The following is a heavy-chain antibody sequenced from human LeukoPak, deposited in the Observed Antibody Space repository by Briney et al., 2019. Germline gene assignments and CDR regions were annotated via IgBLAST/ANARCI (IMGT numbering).Heavy chain of an antibody. CDR2: IKHDGSEK. Sequence: GGSLRLSCAASEFAFSNYWMTWVRQAPGKGLEWVANIKHDGSEKYYVDSVKGRFTISRDNAKNSLFLQMNSLRAEDTAIYSCAKNGDRGAYCSGGTCYPYYYYNMDVWGKGTTVTISS. D-gene: IGHD2-15*01. V-gene: IGHV3-7*03. CDR3: AKNGDRGAYCSGGTCYPYYYYNMDV. CDR1: EFAFSNYW. J-gene: IGHJ6*03.